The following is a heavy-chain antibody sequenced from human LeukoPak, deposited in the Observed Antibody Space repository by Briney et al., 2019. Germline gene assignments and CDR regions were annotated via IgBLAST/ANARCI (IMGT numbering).Heavy chain of an antibody. Sequence: GGSLRLSCAASGFTFSSYAMSWVRQAPGKGLEWVSAISGSGGSTYYADSVKGRFTISRDNSKNTLYLQMNSLRAEDTAVYYCARGDYGDYGRNAFDIWGQGTMVTVSS. CDR2: ISGSGGST. V-gene: IGHV3-23*01. CDR3: ARGDYGDYGRNAFDI. D-gene: IGHD4-17*01. CDR1: GFTFSSYA. J-gene: IGHJ3*02.